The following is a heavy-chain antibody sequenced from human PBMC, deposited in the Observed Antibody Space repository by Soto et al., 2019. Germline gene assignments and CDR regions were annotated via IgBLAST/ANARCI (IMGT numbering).Heavy chain of an antibody. V-gene: IGHV4-4*07. CDR1: GGSISSYY. D-gene: IGHD3-10*01. Sequence: SETLSLTCTVSGGSISSYYWSWIRQPAGKGLEWIGRIYTSGSTNYNPSLKSRVTMSVDTSKNQFSLKLSSVTAADTAVYYCARDLQFTMVRGVIITHVGGMDVWGQGTTVTVS. CDR3: ARDLQFTMVRGVIITHVGGMDV. J-gene: IGHJ6*02. CDR2: IYTSGST.